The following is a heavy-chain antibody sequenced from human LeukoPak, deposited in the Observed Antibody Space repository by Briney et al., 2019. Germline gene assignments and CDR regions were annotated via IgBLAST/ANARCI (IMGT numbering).Heavy chain of an antibody. D-gene: IGHD2-2*01. CDR3: ASLSLYCGSTTRQGDY. CDR1: GYTFTAYY. J-gene: IGHJ4*02. V-gene: IGHV1-2*02. Sequence: GASVKVSCKASGYTFTAYYMHWVRPAPGQGLEWMGWINPNSGGTNYAHKFQGRVTMTRDTSITTAYMERSRLTSDDTAVYYCASLSLYCGSTTRQGDYRRQGTLVTVS. CDR2: INPNSGGT.